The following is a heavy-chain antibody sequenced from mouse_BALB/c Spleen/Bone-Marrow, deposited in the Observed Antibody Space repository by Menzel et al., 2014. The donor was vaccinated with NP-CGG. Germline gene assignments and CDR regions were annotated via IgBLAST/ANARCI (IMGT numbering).Heavy chain of an antibody. J-gene: IGHJ2*01. CDR1: GYTFTEYT. CDR3: ARGWLLRHYFDY. Sequence: VQLQQSGPELVKPGASVKISCKTSGYTFTEYTMHWVKQRHVKSLEWIGGINPNNGGTSYNQKFKDKATWTVDKSSSTAYMELRSLTSEDSAVYYCARGWLLRHYFDYWGQGTTLTVSS. V-gene: IGHV1-18*01. CDR2: INPNNGGT. D-gene: IGHD2-3*01.